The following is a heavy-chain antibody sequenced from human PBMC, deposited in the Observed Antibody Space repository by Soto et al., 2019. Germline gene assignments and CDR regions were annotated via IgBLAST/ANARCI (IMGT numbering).Heavy chain of an antibody. Sequence: PSETLSLTCTVSGGSISSGDYYWSWIRQPPGKGLEWIGYIYYSGSTYYNPSLKSRVTISVDTSKNQFSLKLSSVTAADTAVYYCARGATPRLPVRIAVSPRGEPLYWFDPWGQGTLVTVSS. CDR3: ARGATPRLPVRIAVSPRGEPLYWFDP. J-gene: IGHJ5*02. V-gene: IGHV4-30-4*01. CDR2: IYYSGST. CDR1: GGSISSGDYY. D-gene: IGHD6-19*01.